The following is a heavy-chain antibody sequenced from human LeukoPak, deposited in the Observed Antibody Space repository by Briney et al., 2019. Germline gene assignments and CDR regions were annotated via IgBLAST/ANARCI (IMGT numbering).Heavy chain of an antibody. CDR3: ARDRYSSGWYGHLDY. J-gene: IGHJ4*02. V-gene: IGHV3-30*04. D-gene: IGHD6-19*01. Sequence: GGSLRLSCAASGFTFSSYEMNWVRQAPGKGLEWVAVISYDGSNKYYADSVKGRFTISRDNSKNTLYLQMNSLRAEDTAVYYCARDRYSSGWYGHLDYWGQGTLVTVSS. CDR2: ISYDGSNK. CDR1: GFTFSSYE.